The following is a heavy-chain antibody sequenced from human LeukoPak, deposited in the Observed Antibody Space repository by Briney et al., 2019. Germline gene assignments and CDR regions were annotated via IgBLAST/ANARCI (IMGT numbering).Heavy chain of an antibody. CDR3: ARDCVAARQHTWFDP. D-gene: IGHD6-6*01. Sequence: GGSLRLSCAASGFTFDDYGMSWVRQAPGKGLEWVSGINWNGGSTGYADSVKGRFTISRDNAKNSLYPQMNSLRAEDTALYYCARDCVAARQHTWFDPWGQGTLVTVSS. CDR1: GFTFDDYG. V-gene: IGHV3-20*04. J-gene: IGHJ5*02. CDR2: INWNGGST.